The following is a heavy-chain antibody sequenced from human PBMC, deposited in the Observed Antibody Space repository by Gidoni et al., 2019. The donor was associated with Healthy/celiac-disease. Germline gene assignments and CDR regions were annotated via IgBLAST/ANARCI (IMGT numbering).Heavy chain of an antibody. V-gene: IGHV3-30-3*01. CDR1: GFTFSSYA. J-gene: IGHJ6*03. CDR3: ARVSSTSCYRYYYYCYMDV. Sequence: QVQLVASGGGVVQPGRSLRLSCAASGFTFSSYAMHWVRQAPGKGLEWVAVISYDGSNKYYADSVKGRFTISRDNSKNTLYLQMNSLRAEDTAVYYCARVSSTSCYRYYYYCYMDVWGKGTTVTVSS. D-gene: IGHD2-2*01. CDR2: ISYDGSNK.